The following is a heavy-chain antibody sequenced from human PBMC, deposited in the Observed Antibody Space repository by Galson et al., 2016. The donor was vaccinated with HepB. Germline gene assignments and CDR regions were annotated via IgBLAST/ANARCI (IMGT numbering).Heavy chain of an antibody. CDR3: AKTRWAIGRFDY. D-gene: IGHD6-13*01. Sequence: SLRLSCAASGFTFSNYAMSWVRQAPGKGLEWVSAINFNSGSTYYADSVKGRFTISRDNSKTTLYLQMKSLRSEDTAVYYCAKTRWAIGRFDYWGQGTRVTVSS. CDR2: INFNSGST. V-gene: IGHV3-23*01. J-gene: IGHJ4*02. CDR1: GFTFSNYA.